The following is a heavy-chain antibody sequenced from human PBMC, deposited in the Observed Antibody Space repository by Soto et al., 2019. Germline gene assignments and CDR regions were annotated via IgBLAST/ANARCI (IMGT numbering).Heavy chain of an antibody. CDR1: GYTFTGYY. CDR2: INPNSGGT. J-gene: IGHJ6*02. D-gene: IGHD3-16*01. Sequence: QVQLVQSGAEVKKPGASVKVSCKASGYTFTGYYMHWVRQAPGQGLEWMGWINPNSGGTNYAQKFQGRVTMTRDTSISTAYMELSRLRSDDTAVYYCARSLIAWGTNLYYYYGMDVWGQGTTVTVSS. V-gene: IGHV1-2*02. CDR3: ARSLIAWGTNLYYYYGMDV.